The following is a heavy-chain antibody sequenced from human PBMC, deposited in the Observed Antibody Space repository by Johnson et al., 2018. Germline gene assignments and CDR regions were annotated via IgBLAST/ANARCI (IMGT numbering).Heavy chain of an antibody. J-gene: IGHJ4*02. Sequence: VQLVQSGGGLAQPGGSLRLSCAASGVTFSSYAMTWVRQAPGKGLEWVPAVRGSGGSTYYVASVKGRFTISRDNSKSTLYLQMNSLRADDTAVYYCAKEVMPWGIFDFWGQGTLVTVSS. CDR3: AKEVMPWGIFDF. CDR2: VRGSGGST. D-gene: IGHD3-16*01. CDR1: GVTFSSYA. V-gene: IGHV3-23*04.